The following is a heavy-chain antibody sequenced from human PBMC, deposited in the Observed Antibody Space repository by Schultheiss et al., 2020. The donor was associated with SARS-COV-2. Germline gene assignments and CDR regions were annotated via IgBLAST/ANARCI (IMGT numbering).Heavy chain of an antibody. CDR1: GVSVTTYC. D-gene: IGHD4-23*01. CDR3: ARRRSDGNWYLDT. J-gene: IGHJ4*02. Sequence: SETLSLTCTVSGVSVTTYCWNWIRRPPGKGLEWIGFIHDSGSTNYNSSLKSRVTISVDTSKNQFSLKLTSVTAADTAVYYCARRRSDGNWYLDTWGQGTLVTVSS. V-gene: IGHV4-59*08. CDR2: IHDSGST.